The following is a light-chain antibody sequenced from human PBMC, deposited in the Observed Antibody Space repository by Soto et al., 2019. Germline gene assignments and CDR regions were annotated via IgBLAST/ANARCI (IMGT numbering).Light chain of an antibody. CDR2: GAS. CDR1: QSVSSDY. CDR3: RQYGYSPKT. V-gene: IGKV3-20*01. Sequence: EIVLTQSPGTLSLSPWEIATLSFMASQSVSSDYLAWHQQKPGQAPRLLVYGASSRATGIPDRSSGSGSGTDFTLTISRLEPEDFAVYYCRQYGYSPKTFGQGTKVDIK. J-gene: IGKJ1*01.